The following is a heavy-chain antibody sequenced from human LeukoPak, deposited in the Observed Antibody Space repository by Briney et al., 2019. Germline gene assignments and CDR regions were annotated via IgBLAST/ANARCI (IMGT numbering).Heavy chain of an antibody. Sequence: GGSLRLSCAASGVTLSSYAMSWARQAPGKGLEWVSAISGSGGSTYYADSVKGRFTISRDNSKNTLYLQMNSLRAEDTAVYYCAKDELTRGSYYEGHFDYWGQGTLVTVSS. CDR2: ISGSGGST. CDR1: GVTLSSYA. J-gene: IGHJ4*02. V-gene: IGHV3-23*01. CDR3: AKDELTRGSYYEGHFDY. D-gene: IGHD1-26*01.